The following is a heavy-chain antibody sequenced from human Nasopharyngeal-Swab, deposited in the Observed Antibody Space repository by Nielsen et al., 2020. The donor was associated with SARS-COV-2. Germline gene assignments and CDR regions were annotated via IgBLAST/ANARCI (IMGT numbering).Heavy chain of an antibody. CDR1: GYTFTSYA. V-gene: IGHV1-3*01. CDR2: INAGNGNT. CDR3: ARDLAYCGGDCYALDAFDI. Sequence: ASVKVSCKASGYTFTSYAIHWVRQAPGQRLEWMGWINAGNGNTKYSQKFQGRVTITRDTSASTAYMELSSLRSEDTAVYYCARDLAYCGGDCYALDAFDIWGQGTMVTVSS. D-gene: IGHD2-21*02. J-gene: IGHJ3*02.